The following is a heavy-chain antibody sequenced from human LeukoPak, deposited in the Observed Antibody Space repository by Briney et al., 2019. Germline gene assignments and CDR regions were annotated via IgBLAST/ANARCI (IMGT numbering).Heavy chain of an antibody. V-gene: IGHV3-23*01. CDR1: GFPFETNA. D-gene: IGHD5-18*01. J-gene: IGHJ4*02. CDR3: AKDWIQFNRVFDCFDS. Sequence: GGSLRLSCATSGFPFETNAMSGVRQAPGKGLEWVATIGNTETFYADSVTGRFTISRDNSKNTVNLQMNRLRVEDTAIYYCAKDWIQFNRVFDCFDSWGQGTLVTVSS. CDR2: IGNTET.